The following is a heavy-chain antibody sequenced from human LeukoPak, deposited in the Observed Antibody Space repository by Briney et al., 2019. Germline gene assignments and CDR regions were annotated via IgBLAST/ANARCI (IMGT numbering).Heavy chain of an antibody. CDR1: GYTFTGYY. CDR3: VRDPGVGWTYYFDY. CDR2: INPNSGGT. J-gene: IGHJ4*02. Sequence: ASVKVSCKASGYTFTGYYMHWVRQAPGQGLEWMGWINPNSGGTNYAQKFQGRVTMTRDTSISTAYMELSRLRSDDTAVYYCVRDPGVGWTYYFDYWGQGTLVTVSS. V-gene: IGHV1-2*02. D-gene: IGHD3/OR15-3a*01.